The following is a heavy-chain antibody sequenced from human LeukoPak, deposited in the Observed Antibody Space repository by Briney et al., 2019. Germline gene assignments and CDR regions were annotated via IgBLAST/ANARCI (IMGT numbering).Heavy chain of an antibody. CDR2: IYHSGST. CDR3: ARVHYYGSGSYYWFDP. D-gene: IGHD3-10*01. J-gene: IGHJ5*02. CDR1: GGSISSSNW. V-gene: IGHV4-4*02. Sequence: KPSETLSLTCAVSGGSISSSNWWSWVRQPPGKGLEWIGEIYHSGSTNYNPSLKSRVTISVDKSKNQFSLKLSSVTAADTAVYYCARVHYYGSGSYYWFDPWGQGTLITVSS.